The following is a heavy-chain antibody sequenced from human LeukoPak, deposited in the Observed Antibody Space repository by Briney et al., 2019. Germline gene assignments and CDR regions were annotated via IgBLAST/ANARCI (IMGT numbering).Heavy chain of an antibody. Sequence: PGGSLRLSCAASGFTFSSYSMNWVRQAPGKGLEWVSYISSSSSTIYYADSVKGRFTISRDNAKNSLYLQMNSLRAEDTAVYYCAKSGEQWLGPYNWFDPWGQGTLVTVSS. J-gene: IGHJ5*02. CDR1: GFTFSSYS. V-gene: IGHV3-48*01. CDR2: ISSSSSTI. D-gene: IGHD6-19*01. CDR3: AKSGEQWLGPYNWFDP.